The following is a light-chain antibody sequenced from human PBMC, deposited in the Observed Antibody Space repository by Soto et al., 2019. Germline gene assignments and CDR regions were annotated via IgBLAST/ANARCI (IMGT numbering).Light chain of an antibody. V-gene: IGLV2-14*01. Sequence: QSVLTQPASVSGSPGQSITISCTGTSSDVGGYNYVSWYQQHPGKAPKLMIYEVSNRPSGVSNRFSGSKSVNTASLTISGLQAEDEADYYCSSDTSRSIYVFGTGTKLTVL. CDR3: SSDTSRSIYV. CDR2: EVS. CDR1: SSDVGGYNY. J-gene: IGLJ1*01.